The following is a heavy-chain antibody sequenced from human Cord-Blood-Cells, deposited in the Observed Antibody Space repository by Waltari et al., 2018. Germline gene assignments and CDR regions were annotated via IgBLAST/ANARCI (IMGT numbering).Heavy chain of an antibody. Sequence: EVQLVESGGGLVQPGGSLRLSCAASGFTFSSYEMNWVRQAPGKGLEWVSYISSSGSTIYSADSGKGRLTISENNAKNSLFLKMNGRRAENTAVNYCAGVSAAAGVALDTWGQGTMFTVSS. V-gene: IGHV3-48*03. CDR3: AGVSAAAGVALDT. CDR1: GFTFSSYE. J-gene: IGHJ3*02. CDR2: ISSSGSTI. D-gene: IGHD6-13*01.